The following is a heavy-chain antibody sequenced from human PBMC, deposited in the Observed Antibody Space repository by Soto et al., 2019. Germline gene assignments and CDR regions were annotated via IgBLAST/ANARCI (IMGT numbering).Heavy chain of an antibody. CDR2: IYHSGST. CDR3: ASQYYYDSSGSYMFDY. V-gene: IGHV4-30-2*01. Sequence: PSETLSLTCAVSGGSISSGGYSWSWIRQPPGKGLEWIGYIYHSGSTYYNPSLKSRVTISVDRSKNQFSLKLSSVTAADTAVYYCASQYYYDSSGSYMFDYWGQGTLVTVSS. D-gene: IGHD3-22*01. CDR1: GGSISSGGYS. J-gene: IGHJ4*02.